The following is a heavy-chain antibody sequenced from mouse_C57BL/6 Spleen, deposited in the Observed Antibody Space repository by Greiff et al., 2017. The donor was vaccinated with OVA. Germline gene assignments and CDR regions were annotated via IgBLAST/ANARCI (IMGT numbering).Heavy chain of an antibody. D-gene: IGHD2-2*01. CDR2: IRNKANGYTT. Sequence: EVMLVESGGGLVQPGGSLSLSCAASGFTFTDYYMSWVRQPPGKALEWLGFIRNKANGYTTEYSASVKGRFTISRDNSQSILYLQMNALRAEDSATYSCARYRDGYDVWFAYWGQGTLVTVSA. CDR3: ARYRDGYDVWFAY. J-gene: IGHJ3*01. CDR1: GFTFTDYY. V-gene: IGHV7-3*01.